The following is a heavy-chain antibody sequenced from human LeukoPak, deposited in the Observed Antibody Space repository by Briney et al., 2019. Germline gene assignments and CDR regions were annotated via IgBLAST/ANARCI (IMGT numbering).Heavy chain of an antibody. Sequence: GGSLRLSCAASGFTFSSYGMHWVRQAPGKGLEWVAFIRYDGSNKYYADSVKGRFTISRDNSKNTLYLQMNSLRAEDTAVYYCAKGGFVVPAAFDYWGQGTLVTVSS. CDR3: AKGGFVVPAAFDY. CDR2: IRYDGSNK. D-gene: IGHD2-2*01. J-gene: IGHJ4*02. CDR1: GFTFSSYG. V-gene: IGHV3-30*02.